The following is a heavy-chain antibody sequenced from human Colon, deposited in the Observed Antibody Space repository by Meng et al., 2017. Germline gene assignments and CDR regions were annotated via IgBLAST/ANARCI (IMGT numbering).Heavy chain of an antibody. V-gene: IGHV3-23*04. J-gene: IGHJ4*02. CDR2: VNAAGVI. CDR1: GFIFRDYA. CDR3: GKRIEGATTWLFDY. Sequence: EVQRVEYGGVLGQPGGSLRLSCAASGFIFRDYAMNWVRQAPGKGLEWVSAVNAAGVIHYADSVKGRFTISRDNSENTLYLQMNSLRAEDTAVYYCGKRIEGATTWLFDYWGQGTLVTVSS. D-gene: IGHD1-26*01.